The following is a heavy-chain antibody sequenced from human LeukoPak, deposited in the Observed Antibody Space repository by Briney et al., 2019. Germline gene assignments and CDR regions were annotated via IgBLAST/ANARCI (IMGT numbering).Heavy chain of an antibody. V-gene: IGHV4-34*01. Sequence: SETLSLTCAVYGGSFSGYYWSWIRQPPGKGLEWIGEINHSGSTNYNPSLKSRVTISVDTSKNQFSLKLSSVTAADTAVYYCARGIPWSSSHFDYRGQGTLVTVSS. D-gene: IGHD6-19*01. CDR3: ARGIPWSSSHFDY. CDR2: INHSGST. J-gene: IGHJ4*02. CDR1: GGSFSGYY.